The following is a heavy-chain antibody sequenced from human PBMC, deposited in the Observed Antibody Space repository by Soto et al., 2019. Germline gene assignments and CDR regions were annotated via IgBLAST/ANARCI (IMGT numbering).Heavy chain of an antibody. CDR3: ARDRSYGDRSFDY. CDR1: GGSISSGGYY. Sequence: SETLSLTCTVSGGSISSGGYYWSWIRQHPGKGLEWIGYIYYSGSTYYNPSLKSRVTISVDTSKNQFSLKLSSVTAADTAVYYCARDRSYGDRSFDYWGQGTLVTVSS. CDR2: IYYSGST. J-gene: IGHJ4*02. D-gene: IGHD4-17*01. V-gene: IGHV4-31*03.